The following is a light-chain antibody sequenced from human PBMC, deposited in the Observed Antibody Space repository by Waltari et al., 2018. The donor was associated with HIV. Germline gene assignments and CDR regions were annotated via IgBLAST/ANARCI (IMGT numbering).Light chain of an antibody. J-gene: IGLJ3*02. V-gene: IGLV1-47*01. CDR1: SANIGNT. CDR2: RDH. Sequence: QSVLTQPPSASGAPGQRVTISCSGSSANIGNTVYWYQQLPGTTPKVLIYRDHPRPSGVPDRSSGSRSGTSASLDVIGLRSEDEANYICAAWDDILSGWVFGGGTKLPVL. CDR3: AAWDDILSGWV.